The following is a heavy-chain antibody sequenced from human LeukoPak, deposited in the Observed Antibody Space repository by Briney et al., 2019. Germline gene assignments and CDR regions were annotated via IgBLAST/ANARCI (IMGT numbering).Heavy chain of an antibody. D-gene: IGHD6-6*01. Sequence: SETLSLTCTVSGGSINSYYWTWIRQPAGKGLEWIGRIYTTGSTNYNPSLKSRVTISVDTSKNQFSLKLSSVTAADTAVYYCARDPIFGSSVFWGQGTLVTVSS. CDR3: ARDPIFGSSVF. J-gene: IGHJ4*02. CDR1: GGSINSYY. CDR2: IYTTGST. V-gene: IGHV4-4*07.